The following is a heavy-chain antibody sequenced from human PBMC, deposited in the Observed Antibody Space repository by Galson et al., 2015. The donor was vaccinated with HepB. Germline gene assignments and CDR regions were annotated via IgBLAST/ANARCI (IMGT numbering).Heavy chain of an antibody. J-gene: IGHJ4*02. D-gene: IGHD2-2*02. CDR2: INHSGST. V-gene: IGHV4-34*01. CDR1: GGSFSGYY. Sequence: TLSLTCAVYGGSFSGYYWSWIRQPPGKGLEWIGEINHSGSTNYNPSLKSRVTISVDTSKNQFSLKLSSVTAADTAVYYCARGSPTGYCSSTSCYTNFDYWGQGTLVTVSS. CDR3: ARGSPTGYCSSTSCYTNFDY.